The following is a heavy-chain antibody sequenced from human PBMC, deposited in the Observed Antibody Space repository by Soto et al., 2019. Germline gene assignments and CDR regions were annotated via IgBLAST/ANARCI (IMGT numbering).Heavy chain of an antibody. V-gene: IGHV4-31*03. Sequence: PSETLSLTCTVSGGSISSGGYYWSWIRQHPGKGLEWIGYIYYSGSTYYNPSLKSRVTISVDTSKNQFSLKLSSVTAADTAVYYCARVPDSSSWYGNYYYGMDVWGQGSPGHRLL. CDR1: GGSISSGGYY. CDR3: ARVPDSSSWYGNYYYGMDV. CDR2: IYYSGST. J-gene: IGHJ6*02. D-gene: IGHD6-13*01.